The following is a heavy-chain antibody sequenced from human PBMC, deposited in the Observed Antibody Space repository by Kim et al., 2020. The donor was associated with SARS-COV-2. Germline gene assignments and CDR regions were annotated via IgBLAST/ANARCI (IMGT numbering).Heavy chain of an antibody. J-gene: IGHJ4*02. Sequence: GYADSVKGRFTISRDNAKNSLYLQINSLRVEDTALYYCTKAPPQSYYFDYWGQGALVTVSS. V-gene: IGHV3-9*01. D-gene: IGHD4-4*01. CDR3: TKAPPQSYYFDY.